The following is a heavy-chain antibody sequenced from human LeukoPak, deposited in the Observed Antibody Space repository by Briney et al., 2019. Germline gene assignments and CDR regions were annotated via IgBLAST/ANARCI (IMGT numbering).Heavy chain of an antibody. D-gene: IGHD4-17*01. CDR2: IYTSGST. Sequence: PSETLFLTCTVSGGSISSYYWSWIRQPAGKGLEWIGRIYTSGSTNYNPSLKSRVTMSVDTSKNQFSLRLSSVTAADTAVYYCARGDRGRAYGDYPYYFDYWGQGTLVTVSS. CDR1: GGSISSYY. J-gene: IGHJ4*02. CDR3: ARGDRGRAYGDYPYYFDY. V-gene: IGHV4-4*07.